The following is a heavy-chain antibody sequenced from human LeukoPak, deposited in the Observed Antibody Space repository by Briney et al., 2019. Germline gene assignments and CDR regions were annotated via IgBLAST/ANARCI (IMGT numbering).Heavy chain of an antibody. CDR3: AARNYYDRRGWFDP. CDR1: GGSISSGDYY. CDR2: IYYSGST. V-gene: IGHV4-30-4*01. J-gene: IGHJ5*02. Sequence: PSETLSLTCTVSGGSISSGDYYWSWIRQPPGKGLEWIGYIYYSGSTYYNPSLKSRVTISVDTSENQFSLKLSSVTAADTAVYYCAARNYYDRRGWFDPWGQGTLVTVSS. D-gene: IGHD3-22*01.